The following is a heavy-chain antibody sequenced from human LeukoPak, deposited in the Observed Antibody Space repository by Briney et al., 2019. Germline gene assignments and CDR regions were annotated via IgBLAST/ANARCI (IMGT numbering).Heavy chain of an antibody. D-gene: IGHD1-26*01. CDR3: ARGRIVGANYFDY. Sequence: PSGTLSLTCAVSGGSISSSSWWSWVRQPPGKGLEWIGEIYHSGGTNYNPSLKSRVTISVDKSKNQFSLKLNSLTAADTAVYYCARGRIVGANYFDYWGQGTLVTVSS. CDR1: GGSISSSSW. V-gene: IGHV4-4*02. J-gene: IGHJ4*02. CDR2: IYHSGGT.